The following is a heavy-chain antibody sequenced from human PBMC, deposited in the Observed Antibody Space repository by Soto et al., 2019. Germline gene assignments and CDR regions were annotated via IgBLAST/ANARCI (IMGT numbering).Heavy chain of an antibody. D-gene: IGHD4-4*01. CDR1: GGSISSSSYY. V-gene: IGHV4-39*01. Sequence: SETLSLTCTVSGGSISSSSYYWGWIRQPPGEGLEWIGSIYYSGSTYYNPSLKSRVTISVDTSKNQFSLKLSSVTAADTAVYYCARSLGMTTVTTSLVWFDPWGQGTLVTVSS. J-gene: IGHJ5*02. CDR3: ARSLGMTTVTTSLVWFDP. CDR2: IYYSGST.